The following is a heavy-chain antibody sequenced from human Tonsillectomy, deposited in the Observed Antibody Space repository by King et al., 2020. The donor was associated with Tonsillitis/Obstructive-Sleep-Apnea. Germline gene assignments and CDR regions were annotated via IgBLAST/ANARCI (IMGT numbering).Heavy chain of an antibody. D-gene: IGHD3-16*01. CDR1: GYTFTTYG. Sequence: QLVQSGAGVKKPGASVKVSCKASGYTFTTYGIIWVRQAPGQGLEWMGWSSAYNANTKYAQKLQGRVTMTTDTSTSTAYMELRSLRSDDTAVYYCARVAPDYESLLLQPFYFDYWGQGTLVTVSS. CDR2: SSAYNANT. CDR3: ARVAPDYESLLLQPFYFDY. J-gene: IGHJ4*02. V-gene: IGHV1-18*01.